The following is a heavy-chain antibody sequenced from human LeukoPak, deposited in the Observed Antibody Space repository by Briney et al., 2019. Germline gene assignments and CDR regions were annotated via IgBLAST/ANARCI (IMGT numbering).Heavy chain of an antibody. CDR2: INHDGST. Sequence: GSLRLSCAASGFTFSSYSMNWIRQPPGKGLEWIGEINHDGSTNYTPSLKSRVTISVDTSKNQFSLKLTSVTAADTAVYYCARARGTVAIDYWGHGSLVTVSS. CDR1: GFTFSSYS. D-gene: IGHD5-12*01. CDR3: ARARGTVAIDY. J-gene: IGHJ4*01. V-gene: IGHV4-34*01.